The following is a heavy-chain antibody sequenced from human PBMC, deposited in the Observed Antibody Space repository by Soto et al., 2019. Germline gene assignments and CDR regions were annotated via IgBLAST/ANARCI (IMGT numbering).Heavy chain of an antibody. CDR3: ARRLYYYGSGSYPNYYYYGMDV. D-gene: IGHD3-10*01. CDR1: GGSFSGYY. CDR2: INHSGST. V-gene: IGHV4-34*01. Sequence: SETLSLTCAVYGGSFSGYYWSWIRQPPGKGLEWIGEINHSGSTNYNPSLKSRVTISVDTSKNQFSLKLSSVTAADTAVYYCARRLYYYGSGSYPNYYYYGMDVWGQGTTVT. J-gene: IGHJ6*02.